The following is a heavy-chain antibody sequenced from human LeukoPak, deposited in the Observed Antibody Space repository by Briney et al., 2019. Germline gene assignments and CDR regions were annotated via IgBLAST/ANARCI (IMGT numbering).Heavy chain of an antibody. CDR2: MNPNSGGT. V-gene: IGHV1-2*02. D-gene: IGHD1-26*01. CDR3: ARDSGSYV. J-gene: IGHJ3*01. Sequence: GASVKVSCKASGYTFTSYDINWVRQATGQGLEWMGWMNPNSGGTNYAQKFQGRVTMTRDTSISTAYMELSRLRSDDTAVYYCARDSGSYVWGQGTMVTVSS. CDR1: GYTFTSYD.